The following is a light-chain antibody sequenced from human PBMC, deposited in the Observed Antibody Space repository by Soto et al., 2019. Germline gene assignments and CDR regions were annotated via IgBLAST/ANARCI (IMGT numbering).Light chain of an antibody. V-gene: IGLV1-47*02. CDR3: AAWDASLSACV. CDR1: DSNIGSNS. CDR2: YNN. J-gene: IGLJ1*01. Sequence: QSALTQPPSASGTAGQVVTISCSGGDSNIGSNSVYWYQHLPRMVPKLLIYYNNQRPSGVPDRFSGSRSGTSASLAIVGLRSEDEAVYYCAAWDASLSACVFGNGTKVTVL.